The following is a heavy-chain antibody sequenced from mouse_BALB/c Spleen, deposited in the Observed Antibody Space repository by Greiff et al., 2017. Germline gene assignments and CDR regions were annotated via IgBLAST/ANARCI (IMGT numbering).Heavy chain of an antibody. V-gene: IGHV5-12-2*01. J-gene: IGHJ3*01. CDR3: ARYYGSSYGFAN. CDR1: GFTFSSYG. D-gene: IGHD1-1*01. CDR2: ISNGGGST. Sequence: EVKVVESGGDLVKPGGSLKLSCAASGFTFSSYGMSWVRQTPDKRLVWVAYISNGGGSTYYPDTVKGRFTISRDNAKNTLYLQMSSLKSEDTAMYYCARYYGSSYGFANWGQGTLVTVSA.